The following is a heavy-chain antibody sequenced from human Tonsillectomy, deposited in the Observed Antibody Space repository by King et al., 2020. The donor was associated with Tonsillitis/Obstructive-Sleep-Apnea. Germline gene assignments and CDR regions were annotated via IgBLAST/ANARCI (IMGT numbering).Heavy chain of an antibody. D-gene: IGHD3-3*01. V-gene: IGHV4-59*12. CDR1: GGSISSYY. Sequence: QLQESGPGLVKPSETLSLTCTVSGGSISSYYWSWIRQPPGKGLEWIGYIYYSGSTNYNPSLKSRVTISVDTSKNQFSLKLSSVTAEDPAVYYCATYPYCDFWIGYAFDIWGQGTMVTVSS. J-gene: IGHJ3*02. CDR2: IYYSGST. CDR3: ATYPYCDFWIGYAFDI.